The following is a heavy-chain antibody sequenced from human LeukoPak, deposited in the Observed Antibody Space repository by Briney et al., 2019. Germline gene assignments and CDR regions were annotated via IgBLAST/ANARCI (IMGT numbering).Heavy chain of an antibody. Sequence: GGSLRHSCAASSITFTKAWMNWVRQAPGKGLEWVARIVSETVGGRTDYAASVKGRFTISRDDSKSTLFLQMSSLKIEDTAVYYCATPITTPGAFDIWGQGVLVTVSS. D-gene: IGHD1-1*01. V-gene: IGHV3-15*07. J-gene: IGHJ4*02. CDR3: ATPITTPGAFDI. CDR2: IVSETVGGRT. CDR1: SITFTKAW.